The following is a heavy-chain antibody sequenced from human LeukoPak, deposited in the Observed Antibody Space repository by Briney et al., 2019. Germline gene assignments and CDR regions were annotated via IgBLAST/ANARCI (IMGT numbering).Heavy chain of an antibody. J-gene: IGHJ5*02. CDR1: GYAFNVHG. V-gene: IGHV1-18*01. Sequence: ASVKVSCKASGYAFNVHGITWVRQAPGQGLEWMGWISAYKGNTNYAAKFQGRVTMTTDTSTSTGYMELTSLRSDDTAVYYCARGGLVVVVAATPSTTPGLLHWLDPWGQGTLVSVSS. CDR2: ISAYKGNT. D-gene: IGHD2-15*01. CDR3: ARGGLVVVVAATPSTTPGLLHWLDP.